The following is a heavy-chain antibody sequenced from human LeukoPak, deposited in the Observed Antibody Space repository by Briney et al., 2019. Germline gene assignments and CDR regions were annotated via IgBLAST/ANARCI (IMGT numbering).Heavy chain of an antibody. D-gene: IGHD4-17*01. J-gene: IGHJ4*02. CDR1: GFTFSSYE. CDR2: INSGSGNTK. CDR3: ARESYGDYFEY. V-gene: IGHV3-48*03. Sequence: PGGSLRLSCAASGFTFSSYEMSWVRQAPGKGLEWVSYINSGSGNTKYYADSVKGRFIVSRDNAKNSLYLQMNSLRAEDTAVYYCARESYGDYFEYWGQGTLVTVSS.